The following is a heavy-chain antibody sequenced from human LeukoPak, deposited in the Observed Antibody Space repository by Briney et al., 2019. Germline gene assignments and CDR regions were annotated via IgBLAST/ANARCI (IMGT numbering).Heavy chain of an antibody. CDR2: ISGSGGST. CDR3: AKETTTTD. J-gene: IGHJ4*02. V-gene: IGHV3-23*01. Sequence: GGSLRLSCAASGVTFSSYAMSWVRQAPGKGLEWVSTISGSGGSTYYADSAKGRFTISRDNSKNTLSLKMNSLRAEDTAIYYCAKETTTTDWGQGTLVTVSS. D-gene: IGHD4-11*01. CDR1: GVTFSSYA.